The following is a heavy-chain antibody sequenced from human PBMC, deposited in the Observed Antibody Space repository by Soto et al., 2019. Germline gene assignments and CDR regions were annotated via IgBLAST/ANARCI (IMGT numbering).Heavy chain of an antibody. CDR3: ARDRLMATAGTARHYFGLDV. CDR2: IYYSGNT. D-gene: IGHD5-18*01. CDR1: GASIRSGGYY. V-gene: IGHV4-31*03. J-gene: IGHJ6*02. Sequence: SETLSLTCTVSGASIRSGGYYWSWVRQNPRKGREWLGNIYYSGNTYYNPSLKSRLTISVDTSKNQFSLNLSSVTAADTAVYYCARDRLMATAGTARHYFGLDVWGQGTTVTVSS.